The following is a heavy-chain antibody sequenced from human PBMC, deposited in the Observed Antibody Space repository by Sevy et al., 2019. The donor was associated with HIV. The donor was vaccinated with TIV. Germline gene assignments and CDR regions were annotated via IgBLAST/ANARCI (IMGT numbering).Heavy chain of an antibody. J-gene: IGHJ6*03. CDR3: VRGPNCGVGGCLQISPYCLDV. D-gene: IGHD2-21*01. Sequence: GGSLRLSCAASGFTFSDHYVDWVRQAPGKGLEWVGRIRNRPNSYTTEYAASVEGRFTISRDDSKNSLYLQMNSLKTEDSAVYYCVRGPNCGVGGCLQISPYCLDVWGKGATVTVSS. V-gene: IGHV3-72*01. CDR1: GFTFSDHY. CDR2: IRNRPNSYTT.